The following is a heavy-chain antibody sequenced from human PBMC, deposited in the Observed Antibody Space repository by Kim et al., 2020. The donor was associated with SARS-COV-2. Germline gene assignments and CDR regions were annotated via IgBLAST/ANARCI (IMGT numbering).Heavy chain of an antibody. CDR3: AKDLGLGGIQLWPYYYYGMDV. V-gene: IGHV3-23*01. D-gene: IGHD5-18*01. CDR2: ISGSGGST. CDR1: GFTFSSYA. J-gene: IGHJ6*02. Sequence: GGSLRLSCAASGFTFSSYAMSWVRQAPGKGLEWVSAISGSGGSTYYADSVKGRFTISRDNSKNTLYLQMNSLRAEDTAVYYCAKDLGLGGIQLWPYYYYGMDVWGQGTTVTVSS.